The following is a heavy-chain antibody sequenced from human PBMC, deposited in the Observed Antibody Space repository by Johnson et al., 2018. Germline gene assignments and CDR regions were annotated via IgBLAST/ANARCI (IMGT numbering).Heavy chain of an antibody. D-gene: IGHD3-22*01. Sequence: VQLVQSGGGLVQXGGSLRLXCGASGFTFNNYAMTWVRQAPGKGLEWVSGISGSGGSTYYANSVKGRFTISRDNSMNTLYLRMNSLRAEDTAVYYCARTYDSSGYFSPVDYYYGMDVWGQGTTVTVSS. CDR1: GFTFNNYA. CDR3: ARTYDSSGYFSPVDYYYGMDV. J-gene: IGHJ6*02. CDR2: ISGSGGST. V-gene: IGHV3-23*04.